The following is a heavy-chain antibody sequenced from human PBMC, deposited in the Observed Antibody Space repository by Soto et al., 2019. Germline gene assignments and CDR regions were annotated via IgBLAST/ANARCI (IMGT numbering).Heavy chain of an antibody. V-gene: IGHV1-24*01. CDR2: FDPEDCET. CDR1: GYTLTELS. J-gene: IGHJ6*02. CDR3: AASQFRHYYGMDV. Sequence: QVQLVQSGAEVKKPGASVKVSCKVSGYTLTELSMHRVRQAPGKGLEWMGGFDPEDCETIYAQKLQGKVTMTEDTSTDTRYMELSSLRSEDTAVYYCAASQFRHYYGMDVWGQGTTVTVSS.